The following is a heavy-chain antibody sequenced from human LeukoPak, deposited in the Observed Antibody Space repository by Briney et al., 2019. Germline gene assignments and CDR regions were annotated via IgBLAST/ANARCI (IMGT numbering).Heavy chain of an antibody. CDR3: AKDRYGAAGYSSGWSDY. J-gene: IGHJ4*02. Sequence: GGSLRLSCAASGFTFSSYAMSWVRQAPGKGLEWVSAISGSGGSTYYADSVKGRFTISRDNSKNTLYLQMNSLRAEDTAVYYCAKDRYGAAGYSSGWSDYWGQGTLVTASS. V-gene: IGHV3-23*01. CDR2: ISGSGGST. CDR1: GFTFSSYA. D-gene: IGHD6-19*01.